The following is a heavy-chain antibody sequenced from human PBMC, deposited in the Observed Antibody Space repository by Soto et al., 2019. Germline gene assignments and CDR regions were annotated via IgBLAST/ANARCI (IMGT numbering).Heavy chain of an antibody. CDR1: GFTFDDYA. J-gene: IGHJ4*02. V-gene: IGHV3-9*01. CDR3: ATATTLDDYSNHLLDY. D-gene: IGHD4-4*01. Sequence: GGSLRLSCAASGFTFDDYAMHWVRQAPGKGLEWVSGITWNSGSIGYADSVKGRFTISRDNARNSLYLQMNTLRAEDTALYYCATATTLDDYSNHLLDYWGQGTLVTVSS. CDR2: ITWNSGSI.